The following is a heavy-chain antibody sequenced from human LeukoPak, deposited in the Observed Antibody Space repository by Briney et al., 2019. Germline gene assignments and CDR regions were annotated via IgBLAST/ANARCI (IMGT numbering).Heavy chain of an antibody. J-gene: IGHJ1*01. CDR1: GFIFSNYV. CDR3: AKRVGMATAECLHH. D-gene: IGHD1-26*01. V-gene: IGHV3-23*01. Sequence: PGGSLRLSCAASGFIFSNYVMNWVRQAPGKGLEWVSGISGSGDSTYYADSVKGRFTISRDNSKNTLYLQVNSLRAEDTAVYYCAKRVGMATAECLHHWGQGTLVTVSS. CDR2: ISGSGDST.